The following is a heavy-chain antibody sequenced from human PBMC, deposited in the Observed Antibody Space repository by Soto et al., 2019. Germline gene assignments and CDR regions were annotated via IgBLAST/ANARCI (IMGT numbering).Heavy chain of an antibody. V-gene: IGHV3-30-3*01. J-gene: IGHJ4*02. Sequence: GGSLRLSCAASGFTFSSYAMHWVRQAPGKGLEWVAVISYDGSNKYYADSVKGRFTISRDNSKNTLYLQMNSLRAEDTAVYYCASDTHWELSFDYWGQGTLVTVSS. CDR3: ASDTHWELSFDY. CDR2: ISYDGSNK. D-gene: IGHD3-16*02. CDR1: GFTFSSYA.